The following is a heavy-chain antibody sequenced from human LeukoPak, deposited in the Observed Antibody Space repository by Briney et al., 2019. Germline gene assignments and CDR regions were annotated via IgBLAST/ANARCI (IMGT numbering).Heavy chain of an antibody. CDR2: IYSGGST. CDR1: GFTVSSNY. D-gene: IGHD6-25*01. CDR3: ARDGTPIHSDGWVYMDV. J-gene: IGHJ6*03. Sequence: GGSLRLSCAASGFTVSSNYMSWVRQALGKGLEWVSVIYSGGSTYYADSVEGRFTISRDNAKNSLYLQMNSLRAEDTAVYYCARDGTPIHSDGWVYMDVWGKGTTVTVS. V-gene: IGHV3-53*01.